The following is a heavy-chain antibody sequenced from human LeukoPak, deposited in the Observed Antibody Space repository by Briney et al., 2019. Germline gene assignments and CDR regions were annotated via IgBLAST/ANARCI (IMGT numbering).Heavy chain of an antibody. D-gene: IGHD1-26*01. CDR3: VKMVGATNPLFFFDY. J-gene: IGHJ4*02. CDR2: ISYDGSNK. Sequence: GRSLRLSCAASGFTFSSYGMHWVRQAPGKGLEWVAVISYDGSNKYYADSVKGRFTISRDNSKNTLYLQMNSLRAEDTAVYYCVKMVGATNPLFFFDYWGQGTLVTVSS. CDR1: GFTFSSYG. V-gene: IGHV3-30*18.